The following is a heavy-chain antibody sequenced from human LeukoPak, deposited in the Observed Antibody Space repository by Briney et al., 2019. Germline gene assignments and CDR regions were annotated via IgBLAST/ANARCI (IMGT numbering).Heavy chain of an antibody. Sequence: ASVKVSCKASGYTFTGYYIHWLRQAPGQGLEWMGRINPNSGGTNYAQKFQGRVTMTRDTSISTAYMELSRLKSDDTAIYYCARGHVPGSDRHWDYWGQGALVTVSS. J-gene: IGHJ4*02. CDR3: ARGHVPGSDRHWDY. CDR2: INPNSGGT. V-gene: IGHV1-2*06. D-gene: IGHD3-10*01. CDR1: GYTFTGYY.